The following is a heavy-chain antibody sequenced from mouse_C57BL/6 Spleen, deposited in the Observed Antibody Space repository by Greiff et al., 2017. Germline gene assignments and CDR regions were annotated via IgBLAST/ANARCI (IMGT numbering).Heavy chain of an antibody. CDR1: GYTFTSYW. CDR2: IDPSDSYT. D-gene: IGHD3-2*02. Sequence: QVQLQQPGAELVRPGTSVKLSCKASGYTFTSYWMHWVKQRPGQGLEWIGVIDPSDSYTNYNQKFKGKATLTVDTSSSTAYMQLSSLTSEDSAVYYCADSSGSAWFAYWGQGTLLTVSA. CDR3: ADSSGSAWFAY. J-gene: IGHJ3*01. V-gene: IGHV1-59*01.